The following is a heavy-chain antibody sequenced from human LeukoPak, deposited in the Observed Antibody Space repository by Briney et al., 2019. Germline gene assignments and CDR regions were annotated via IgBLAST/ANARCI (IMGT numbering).Heavy chain of an antibody. Sequence: ASVKVSCKTSGCTFNNFGITWVRQAPGQGLEWMGWISIGDGRTHYGRKFQDRVSMTREMSLNTAFLELSSLRSDDTAFYFCSRSYYSSSWYYFDHWGQGTLVTVSS. CDR3: SRSYYSSSWYYFDH. D-gene: IGHD2-15*01. V-gene: IGHV1-18*01. CDR2: ISIGDGRT. CDR1: GCTFNNFG. J-gene: IGHJ4*02.